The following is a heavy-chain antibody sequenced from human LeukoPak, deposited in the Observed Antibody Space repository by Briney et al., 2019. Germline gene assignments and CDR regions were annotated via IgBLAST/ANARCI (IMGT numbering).Heavy chain of an antibody. Sequence: GRSLRLSCAASGFTFSSFGMHWVRQAPGKGLEWLAVISYDGSNKYYADSVKGRFTITRDYSKNTLYLQMDSLRAEDTAVYYCAKDFRSGHYDYWGQGTLVTVSS. D-gene: IGHD3-22*01. CDR1: GFTFSSFG. V-gene: IGHV3-30*18. CDR2: ISYDGSNK. CDR3: AKDFRSGHYDY. J-gene: IGHJ4*02.